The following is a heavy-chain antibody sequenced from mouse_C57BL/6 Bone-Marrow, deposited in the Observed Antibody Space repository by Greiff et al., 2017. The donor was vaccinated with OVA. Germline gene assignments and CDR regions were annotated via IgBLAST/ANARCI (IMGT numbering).Heavy chain of an antibody. CDR2: IHPSDSDT. V-gene: IGHV1-74*01. CDR1: GYTFTSYW. CDR3: ARAPDYYGSSYGFDY. Sequence: QVQLQQPGAELVKPGASVKVSCKASGYTFTSYWMHWVKQRPGQGLEWIGRIHPSDSDTNYNQNFKGKATLTVDRSSSTAYMQLSSLTSEDSALYYCARAPDYYGSSYGFDYWGQGTTLTVSS. D-gene: IGHD1-1*01. J-gene: IGHJ2*01.